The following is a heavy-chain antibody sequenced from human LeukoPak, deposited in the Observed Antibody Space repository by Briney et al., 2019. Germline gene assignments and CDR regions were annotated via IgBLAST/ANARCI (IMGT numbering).Heavy chain of an antibody. CDR2: ISQTGHYT. D-gene: IGHD3-3*01. V-gene: IGHV3-21*01. CDR1: GLSFNSYT. J-gene: IGHJ4*02. CDR3: ASRSDFWSGYWAFDN. Sequence: GGSLRLSCAASGLSFNSYTMNWVRQAPGRGLEWVSSISQTGHYTDYADSVKGRFTISRGNAENSVYLQMNSLRVDDTAVYYCASRSDFWSGYWAFDNGGQGALVTVSS.